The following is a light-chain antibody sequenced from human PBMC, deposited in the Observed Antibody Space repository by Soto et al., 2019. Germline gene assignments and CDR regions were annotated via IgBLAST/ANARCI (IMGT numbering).Light chain of an antibody. CDR1: SGHSSYA. Sequence: QAVVTQSPSASASLGASVTLTCTLRSGHSSYAIAWHQQQPEKGPRYLMKLNSDGSHSKGDGIPDRFSGSSSGAERYLTISSLQSEDEADYYCQTWGTGIHVVFGGGTKLTVL. CDR2: LNSDGSH. CDR3: QTWGTGIHVV. V-gene: IGLV4-69*01. J-gene: IGLJ2*01.